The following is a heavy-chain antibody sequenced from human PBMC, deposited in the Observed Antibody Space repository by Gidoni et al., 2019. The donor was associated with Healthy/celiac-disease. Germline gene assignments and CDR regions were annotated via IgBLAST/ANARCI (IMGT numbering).Heavy chain of an antibody. CDR3: ARRAAAGTRDVDY. J-gene: IGHJ4*02. CDR1: GGSFSGYY. Sequence: QVQLQQWGAGLLKPSETLSLTCAVYGGSFSGYYWSWSRQPPGKGLEWIGEIKHSGSTNYNPSLKSRVTISVDTSKNQFSLKLSTVTAADTAVYYCARRAAAGTRDVDYWGQGTLVTVSS. CDR2: IKHSGST. D-gene: IGHD6-13*01. V-gene: IGHV4-34*01.